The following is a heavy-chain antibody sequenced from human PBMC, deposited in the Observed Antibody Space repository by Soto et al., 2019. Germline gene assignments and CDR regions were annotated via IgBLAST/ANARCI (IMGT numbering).Heavy chain of an antibody. J-gene: IGHJ5*02. V-gene: IGHV4-61*01. CDR2: ISYSGST. D-gene: IGHD2-2*01. CDR3: ARVPDR. CDR1: GVSVSSGSYY. Sequence: SETLSLTCTVSGVSVSSGSYYWSWIRQPPGKGLEWIGYISYSGSTNYNPSLKSRVTISVDRSKNQFSLKLSSVTAADTAVYYCARVPDRWGQGTLVTVSS.